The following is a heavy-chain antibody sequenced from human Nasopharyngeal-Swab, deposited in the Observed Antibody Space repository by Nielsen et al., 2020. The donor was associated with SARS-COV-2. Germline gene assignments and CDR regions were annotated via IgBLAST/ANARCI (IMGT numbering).Heavy chain of an antibody. CDR3: ARAFPRGIIIRDYYYGMDV. D-gene: IGHD3-10*01. V-gene: IGHV4-30-4*01. CDR1: GVSISSGDNY. CDR2: IYYSGST. Sequence: SETLSLTCTVSGVSISSGDNYWSWIRQPPGKGLEWIGYIYYSGSTYYSPSLKSRVTISVDTSKNQFSLKLSSVTAADPAVYYCARAFPRGIIIRDYYYGMDVWGQGTTVTVSS. J-gene: IGHJ6*02.